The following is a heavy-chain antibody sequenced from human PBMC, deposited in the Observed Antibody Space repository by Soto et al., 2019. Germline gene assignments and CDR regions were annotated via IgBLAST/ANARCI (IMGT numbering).Heavy chain of an antibody. D-gene: IGHD2-21*01. V-gene: IGHV3-33*01. CDR1: GFTFSNYG. J-gene: IGHJ4*02. Sequence: QVQLVESGGGVVQPGGSLRLSCAASGFTFSNYGMHWVRQAPGKGLEWVAVIWYDGNNKYYADSVKGRLTISRDNSNNTLYVQMTSLRAEDTAVYYCARGLHSLFDYWGQGPMVNVSS. CDR2: IWYDGNNK. CDR3: ARGLHSLFDY.